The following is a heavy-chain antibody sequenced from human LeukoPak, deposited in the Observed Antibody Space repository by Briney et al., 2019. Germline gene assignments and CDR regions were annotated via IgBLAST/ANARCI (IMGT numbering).Heavy chain of an antibody. J-gene: IGHJ6*03. Sequence: GGSLRLSCAASGLTFNNYSMNWVRQAPGKGLEWVSSISSSSSYIYYADSVKGRFTISRDNAKNSLYLQMNSLRAEDTAVYYCARVERGYHLILRKDYYYYMDVWGKGTTVTVSS. D-gene: IGHD5-12*01. CDR3: ARVERGYHLILRKDYYYYMDV. CDR1: GLTFNNYS. V-gene: IGHV3-21*01. CDR2: ISSSSSYI.